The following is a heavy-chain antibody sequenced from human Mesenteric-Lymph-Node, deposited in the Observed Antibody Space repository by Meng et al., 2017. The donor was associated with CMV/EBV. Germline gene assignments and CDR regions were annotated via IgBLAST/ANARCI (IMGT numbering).Heavy chain of an antibody. Sequence: ASVKVSCKASGYTFTGYYMHWVRQAPGQGLEWMGWISAYNGNTNYAQKLQGRVTMTTDTSTSTAYMELRSLRSDDTAVYYCARVISWQQLAPGGYWGQGTLVTVSS. CDR1: GYTFTGYY. V-gene: IGHV1-18*01. CDR2: ISAYNGNT. J-gene: IGHJ4*02. D-gene: IGHD6-13*01. CDR3: ARVISWQQLAPGGY.